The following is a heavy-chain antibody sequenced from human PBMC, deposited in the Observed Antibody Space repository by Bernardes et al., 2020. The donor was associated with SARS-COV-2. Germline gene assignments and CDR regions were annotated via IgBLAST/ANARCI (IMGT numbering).Heavy chain of an antibody. CDR3: ARKGGHAYGMDV. Sequence: GSLRLSCAASGFTLSSYWTHWVRQAPGKGLVWVSRINGDGSDTIYADSVKGRFTISRDSSKNTVYLEMNSLRADDTAVYYCARKGGHAYGMDVWGQGTSVTVSS. J-gene: IGHJ6*02. CDR1: GFTLSSYW. V-gene: IGHV3-74*01. D-gene: IGHD3-16*01. CDR2: INGDGSDT.